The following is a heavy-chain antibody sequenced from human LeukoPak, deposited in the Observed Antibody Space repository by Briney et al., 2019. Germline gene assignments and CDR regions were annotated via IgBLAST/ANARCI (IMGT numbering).Heavy chain of an antibody. CDR2: IYSGGST. Sequence: GGSLRLSCAASGLTVSSNYMSWVRQAPGKGLEWVSVIYSGGSTYYADSVKGRFTISRDNSKNTLYLQMNSLRAEDTAVYYCARDRYNWNGCFDYWGQGTLVTVSS. V-gene: IGHV3-66*02. CDR3: ARDRYNWNGCFDY. J-gene: IGHJ4*02. CDR1: GLTVSSNY. D-gene: IGHD1-20*01.